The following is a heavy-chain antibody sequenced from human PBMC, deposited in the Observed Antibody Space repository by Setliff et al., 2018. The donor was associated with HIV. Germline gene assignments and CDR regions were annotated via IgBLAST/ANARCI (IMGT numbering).Heavy chain of an antibody. J-gene: IGHJ3*02. D-gene: IGHD5-12*01. CDR3: ARDPCLVHTITCSLDI. CDR2: INAGDDNT. V-gene: IGHV1-3*01. CDR1: GYTFSTNA. Sequence: ASVKVSCKAFGYTFSTNAIHWVRQAPGQRLEWMGYINAGDDNTRYSERFQGRVTITRDTSASTAYMDLNSLRSEDTAVYYCARDPCLVHTITCSLDIWGQGTMVTVSS.